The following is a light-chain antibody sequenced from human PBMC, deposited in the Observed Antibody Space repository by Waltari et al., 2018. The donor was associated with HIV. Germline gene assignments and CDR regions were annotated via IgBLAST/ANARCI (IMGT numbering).Light chain of an antibody. Sequence: QSALTQPASVSGSPGQSITISCTGSDSDLGASDYVSWYQKYPDRSPRLLIYEVKKRPSGVSSRFSGSKSANTASLTISGLQLEDEAEFYCASFSRGLTLVVFGGGTHVTVL. V-gene: IGLV2-14*01. CDR3: ASFSRGLTLVV. CDR2: EVK. J-gene: IGLJ2*01. CDR1: DSDLGASDY.